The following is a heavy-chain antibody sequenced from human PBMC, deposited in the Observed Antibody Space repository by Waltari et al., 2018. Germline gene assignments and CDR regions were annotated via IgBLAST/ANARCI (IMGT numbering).Heavy chain of an antibody. CDR1: GMNLAFYA. J-gene: IGHJ4*02. V-gene: IGHV3-23*01. Sequence: EVQVLDSGGGLVQPGGSLRLSCAAVGMNLAFYAVSWVRQAPGKGPEWVSAISGPGDTYYADSVKGRFTISKDSSKNTLYLQMHNLIAEDTAVYYCAKEVAVAGTPYFDYWGQGTLVTVSS. D-gene: IGHD6-19*01. CDR2: ISGPGDT. CDR3: AKEVAVAGTPYFDY.